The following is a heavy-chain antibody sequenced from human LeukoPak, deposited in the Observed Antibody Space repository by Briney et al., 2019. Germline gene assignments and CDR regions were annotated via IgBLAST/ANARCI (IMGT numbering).Heavy chain of an antibody. V-gene: IGHV3-33*01. D-gene: IGHD3-10*01. J-gene: IGHJ4*02. CDR2: IWYDGSNK. CDR3: AREKAYYYGSGSYHGFDY. Sequence: PGGSLRLSCAASGFPFSSYGMHWVRQAPGKGLEWVAVIWYDGSNKYYADSVKGRFTISRDNSKNTLYLQMNSLRAEDTAVYYCAREKAYYYGSGSYHGFDYWGQGTLVTVSS. CDR1: GFPFSSYG.